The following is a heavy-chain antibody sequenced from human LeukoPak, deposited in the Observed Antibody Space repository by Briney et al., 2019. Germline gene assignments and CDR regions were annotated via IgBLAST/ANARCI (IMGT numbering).Heavy chain of an antibody. CDR2: ISGSGGST. V-gene: IGHV3-23*01. J-gene: IGHJ4*02. Sequence: GGSLRLSCAASGFTFSSYAMSWVRQAPGKGLEWVSAISGSGGSTYYADSVKGRFTISRDNAKNSLYLQMNSLRAEDTALYHCARDFPYCSGGSCPSDYWGQGTLVTVSS. CDR1: GFTFSSYA. D-gene: IGHD2-15*01. CDR3: ARDFPYCSGGSCPSDY.